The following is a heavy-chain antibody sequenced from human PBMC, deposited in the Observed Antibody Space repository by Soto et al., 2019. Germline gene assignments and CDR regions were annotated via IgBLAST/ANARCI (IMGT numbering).Heavy chain of an antibody. CDR1: GFTFSSYA. V-gene: IGHV3-30-3*01. CDR2: ISYDGSNK. D-gene: IGHD3-22*01. J-gene: IGHJ4*02. CDR3: ARVGYDSSGSLYYFDY. Sequence: PGGSLRLSCAASGFTFSSYAMHWVRQAPGKGLEWVAVISYDGSNKYYADPVKGRFTISRDNSKNTLYLQMNSLRAEDTAVYYCARVGYDSSGSLYYFDYWGQGTLVTV.